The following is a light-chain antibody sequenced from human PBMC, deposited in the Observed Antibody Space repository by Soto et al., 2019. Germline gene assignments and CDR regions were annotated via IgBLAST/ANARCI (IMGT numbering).Light chain of an antibody. Sequence: QSALTQPASVSGSPGQSITRSCTGSTTDIGSYNFVSWYQQHAGKAPKLVLYEVSNRPSGVSSRFSGSKSGNSASLTISGLQPEDEAHYFCSSYAATSTLVFGGGTKLTVL. CDR3: SSYAATSTLV. CDR2: EVS. CDR1: TTDIGSYNF. V-gene: IGLV2-14*01. J-gene: IGLJ3*02.